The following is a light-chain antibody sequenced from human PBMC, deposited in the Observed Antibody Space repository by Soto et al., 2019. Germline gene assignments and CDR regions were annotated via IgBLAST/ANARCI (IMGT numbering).Light chain of an antibody. CDR2: GES. CDR3: QQYNNWPPIT. Sequence: EIVITQYPATLSVSPGERATLSCRASQSVSSKLAWYQQKPGQAPRLLIYGESTRATGIPARFSGSGSGTEFTITISSLQSEDFAVYYCQQYNNWPPITFGQGTRLEIK. J-gene: IGKJ5*01. CDR1: QSVSSK. V-gene: IGKV3-15*01.